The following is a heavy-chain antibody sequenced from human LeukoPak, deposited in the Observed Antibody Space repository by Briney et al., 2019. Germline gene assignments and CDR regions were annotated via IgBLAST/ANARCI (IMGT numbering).Heavy chain of an antibody. D-gene: IGHD2-8*01. CDR1: GGSISSYY. Sequence: SETLSLTCTVSGGSISSYYWSWIRQPPGRGLEWIGNIYYTGSTSYNPSLKSRLTFSIDTFNNQFFLHLSSVTAADTAVYYCARENYCTNGVCWAFDPWGQGALVTVSS. CDR2: IYYTGST. J-gene: IGHJ5*02. V-gene: IGHV4-59*12. CDR3: ARENYCTNGVCWAFDP.